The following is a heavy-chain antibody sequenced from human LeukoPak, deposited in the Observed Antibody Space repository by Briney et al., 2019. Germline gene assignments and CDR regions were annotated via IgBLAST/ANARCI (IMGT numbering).Heavy chain of an antibody. CDR3: ARDRGGSYSAIDY. J-gene: IGHJ4*02. D-gene: IGHD1-26*01. Sequence: NTGGSLRLSCAASGFTFSSYSMNWVRQAPGKGLEWVSSISSSSSYIYYADSVKGRFTISRDNAKNSLYLQMNSLRAEDTAVYYCARDRGGSYSAIDYWGQGTLVTVSS. V-gene: IGHV3-21*01. CDR1: GFTFSSYS. CDR2: ISSSSSYI.